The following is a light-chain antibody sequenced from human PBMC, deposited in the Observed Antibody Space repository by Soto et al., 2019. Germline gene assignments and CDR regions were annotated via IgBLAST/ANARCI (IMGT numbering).Light chain of an antibody. J-gene: IGKJ4*01. V-gene: IGKV3-11*01. CDR3: RQQSNCPHLT. CDR1: QSISSY. Sequence: IVLTQSPATLSLSPWERATLSCRASQSISSYLAWYQQKPGQAPRLLIYDASNRATGIPARFSGSGSGTDFTLTISSLEPEDFSVYYCRQQSNCPHLTFGGGTKVDIK. CDR2: DAS.